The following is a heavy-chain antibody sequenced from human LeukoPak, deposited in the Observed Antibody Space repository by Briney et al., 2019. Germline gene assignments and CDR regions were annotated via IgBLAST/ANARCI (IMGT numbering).Heavy chain of an antibody. CDR3: LTMALENWFDP. J-gene: IGHJ5*02. Sequence: GGSLRLPCAAPGFPFSSYGMNWVRQAPGKGLGWVAVISYDGSNKYYADSVKGRFTISRDNSKNTLYLQMNSLRAEDTAVYYCLTMALENWFDPWGQGTLVTVSS. V-gene: IGHV3-30*03. CDR2: ISYDGSNK. D-gene: IGHD3-10*01. CDR1: GFPFSSYG.